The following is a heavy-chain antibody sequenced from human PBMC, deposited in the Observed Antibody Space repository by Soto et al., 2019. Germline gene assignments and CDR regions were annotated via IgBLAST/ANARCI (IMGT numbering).Heavy chain of an antibody. D-gene: IGHD2-2*01. CDR3: AKATPRIVLVPGAMSMGMDV. CDR2: IGGSGAGT. J-gene: IGHJ6*02. V-gene: IGHV3-23*01. CDR1: GFTFSSYA. Sequence: EVQPLESGGGLVQPGGSLRLSCAGSGFTFSSYAMSWVRQVPGKGLEWVSSIGGSGAGTYYADSVKGRFTISRDNSKNTLYLQMNSLRAEDTALYYCAKATPRIVLVPGAMSMGMDVWGQGTTVTVSS.